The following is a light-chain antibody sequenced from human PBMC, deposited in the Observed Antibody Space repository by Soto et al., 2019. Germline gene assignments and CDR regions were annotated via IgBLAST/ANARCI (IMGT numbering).Light chain of an antibody. CDR3: MQALQTPWT. CDR1: QSLLYRNGNDY. CDR2: LGS. J-gene: IGKJ1*01. Sequence: DIVMTQSPLSLLVTPGEPASISCRASQSLLYRNGNDYLDWYLQKPGQSPQLLIYLGSNRASGVPDRFSGSGSGTDLTLRISRVEAEDVGVYYCMQALQTPWTLGQGTKVEIK. V-gene: IGKV2-28*01.